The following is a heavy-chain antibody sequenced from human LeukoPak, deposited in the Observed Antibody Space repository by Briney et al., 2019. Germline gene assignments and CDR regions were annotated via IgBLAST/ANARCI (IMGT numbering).Heavy chain of an antibody. Sequence: GGSLRLSCAASGFTFSNYWRTWVRQAPGKGLEWVANIKQDGSERDYVDYVTGRFTISRDDAKHSLYLQMNSLRAEDTAVYYCARGITMANWGQGTLVTVSS. CDR2: IKQDGSER. CDR3: ARGITMAN. V-gene: IGHV3-7*04. D-gene: IGHD3-10*01. J-gene: IGHJ4*02. CDR1: GFTFSNYW.